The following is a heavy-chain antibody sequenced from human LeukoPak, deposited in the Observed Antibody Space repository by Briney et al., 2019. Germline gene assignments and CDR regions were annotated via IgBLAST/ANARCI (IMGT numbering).Heavy chain of an antibody. V-gene: IGHV3-23*01. CDR2: ISGSGGST. Sequence: GGSLRLSCAASGFTFSSYAMSWVRQAPGKGLEWVSAISGSGGSTYYAGSVKGRFTISRDNSKNTLYLQMNSLRAEDTAVYYCAKVKYSSGWSLDYWGQGTLVTVSS. J-gene: IGHJ4*02. CDR1: GFTFSSYA. CDR3: AKVKYSSGWSLDY. D-gene: IGHD6-19*01.